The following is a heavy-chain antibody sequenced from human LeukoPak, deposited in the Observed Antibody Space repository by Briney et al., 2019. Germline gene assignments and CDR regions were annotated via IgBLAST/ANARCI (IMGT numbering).Heavy chain of an antibody. Sequence: PGGSLRLSCEGSGFNFDYFSMHWVRQFPGKGLEWLSLINRNGDNTFYADSVKGRFTITRDNRKDSVYLQMNGLISEDSGLYYCAKEMFGTRWISFDYWGQGTLVTVSS. CDR1: GFNFDYFS. CDR3: AKEMFGTRWISFDY. D-gene: IGHD3-3*01. CDR2: INRNGDNT. V-gene: IGHV3-43*01. J-gene: IGHJ4*02.